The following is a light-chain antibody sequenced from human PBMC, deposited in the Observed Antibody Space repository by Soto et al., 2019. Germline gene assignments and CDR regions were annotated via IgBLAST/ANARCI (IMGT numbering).Light chain of an antibody. CDR3: TSYVGSNIWV. J-gene: IGLJ3*02. CDR2: EVS. Sequence: QSALTQPPSASGSPGQSVTTSCTGTSSDVGAYKYVSWYQQYPGKAPKLMIYEVSKRPSGVPDRFSGSKSGNTASLTVSGLQAEDEADYYCTSYVGSNIWVFGGGTKLTV. V-gene: IGLV2-8*01. CDR1: SSDVGAYKY.